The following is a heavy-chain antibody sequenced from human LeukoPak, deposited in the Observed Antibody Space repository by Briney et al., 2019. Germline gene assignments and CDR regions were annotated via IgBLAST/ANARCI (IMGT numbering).Heavy chain of an antibody. CDR1: GGSFSGYY. J-gene: IGHJ5*02. V-gene: IGHV4-59*01. D-gene: IGHD2-15*01. CDR2: IYYSGST. CDR3: ARVKGRDWFDP. Sequence: SETLSLTCAVYGGSFSGYYWSWIRQPPGKGLEWIGYIYYSGSTNYNPSLKSRVTISVDTSKNQFSLKLSSVTAADTAVYYCARVKGRDWFDPWGQRTLVTVSS.